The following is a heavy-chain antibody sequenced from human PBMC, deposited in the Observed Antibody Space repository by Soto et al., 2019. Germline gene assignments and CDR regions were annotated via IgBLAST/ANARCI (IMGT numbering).Heavy chain of an antibody. J-gene: IGHJ4*02. V-gene: IGHV4-34*01. D-gene: IGHD5-12*01. CDR3: ARGRGVRRDGYNYDFDY. Sequence: QVQLQQWGAGLLKPSETLSLTCAVYGGSFSGYYWSWIRQPPGKGLEWIGEINHSGSTNYNPSLKRRVTISVDTSKNQFSLKLSSGTAADTAVYYCARGRGVRRDGYNYDFDYWGQGTLVTVSS. CDR2: INHSGST. CDR1: GGSFSGYY.